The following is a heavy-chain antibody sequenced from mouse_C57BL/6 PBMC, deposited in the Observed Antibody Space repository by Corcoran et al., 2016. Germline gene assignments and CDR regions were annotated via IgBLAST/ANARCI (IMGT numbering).Heavy chain of an antibody. CDR3: AISGSPRFAY. Sequence: EFQLQQSGPERVKPGASVKISCKASGYSFTDYNMNWVKQSNGKSLEWIGVINPNYGTTSYNQKFKGKATLTVDQSSSTAYMQLNSLTSEDSSVYYCAISGSPRFAYWGQGTLVTVSA. CDR2: INPNYGTT. V-gene: IGHV1-39*01. CDR1: GYSFTDYN. D-gene: IGHD1-2*01. J-gene: IGHJ3*01.